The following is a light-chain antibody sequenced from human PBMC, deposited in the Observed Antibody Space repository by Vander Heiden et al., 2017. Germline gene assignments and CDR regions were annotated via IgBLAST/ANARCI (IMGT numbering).Light chain of an antibody. V-gene: IGKV1D-12*01. Sequence: DIQMTQSPSSVSASVGDRVTITCRASQGISSWLASYQQKPGKAPKLLIYAASSFQSGVPSTFTATGSGTDFTLTISSLHPEDFATYYSQQATSFPLTFGGGTKVEIK. J-gene: IGKJ4*01. CDR3: QQATSFPLT. CDR2: AAS. CDR1: QGISSW.